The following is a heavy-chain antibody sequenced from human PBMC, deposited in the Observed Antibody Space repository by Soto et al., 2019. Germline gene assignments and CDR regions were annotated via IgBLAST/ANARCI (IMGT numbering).Heavy chain of an antibody. D-gene: IGHD2-2*01. CDR2: IRGKAYGGTT. V-gene: IGHV3-49*03. J-gene: IGHJ4*02. Sequence: GGSLRLSCTTSGFTFGDHDMSWLRQAPGKGLEWLGFIRGKAYGGTTEYAASVKGRFAMSRDDSQGIAYLQMNSLKTEDTAVYYCARVGCTSTSCYYLFDFWGQGSLVTVSS. CDR3: ARVGCTSTSCYYLFDF. CDR1: GFTFGDHD.